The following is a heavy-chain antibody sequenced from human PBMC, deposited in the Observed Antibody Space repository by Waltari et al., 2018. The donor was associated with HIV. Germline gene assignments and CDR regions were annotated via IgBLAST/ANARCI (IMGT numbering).Heavy chain of an antibody. Sequence: QVQLRQWGAGLLKPTETLSLTCAVYGGPLRDYYWAWIRQSPDKGLEWIGENDHNGETNYNPSFKTRVAISLDVSKNQSSLNLRSATAADTAVYYCVRGLGSRPFYRSYDIWGQGTLVTVSS. V-gene: IGHV4-34*01. CDR2: NDHNGET. CDR1: GGPLRDYY. D-gene: IGHD3-16*01. CDR3: VRGLGSRPFYRSYDI. J-gene: IGHJ4*02.